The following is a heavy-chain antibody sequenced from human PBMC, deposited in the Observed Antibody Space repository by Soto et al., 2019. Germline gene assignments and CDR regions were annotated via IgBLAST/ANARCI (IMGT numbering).Heavy chain of an antibody. J-gene: IGHJ6*02. CDR3: ARFDILNGYYPYWYYGMDV. CDR2: IFPIFGPA. Sequence: QVQLVQSGAEVKKPGSSVKVSCKASGGTFSSYAISWVRQAPGQGLEWMGGIFPIFGPANYAQKFQGRVTITADESTSTAYMELSSLRSEDTAVYYCARFDILNGYYPYWYYGMDVWGQGTTVTVSS. V-gene: IGHV1-69*01. CDR1: GGTFSSYA. D-gene: IGHD3-9*01.